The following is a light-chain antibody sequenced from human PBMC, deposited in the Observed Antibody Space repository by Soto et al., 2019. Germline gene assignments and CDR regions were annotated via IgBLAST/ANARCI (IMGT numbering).Light chain of an antibody. J-gene: IGKJ1*01. CDR2: DAS. CDR3: QQYNSYSWT. V-gene: IGKV1-5*01. Sequence: DIQMTQSPSTLSASVGDRVTITCRASQGISSWLAWYQQKPGKAPKLLVYDASSLESGVPSRFSGSGSGTEFTLTISSLQPDDFATYYCQQYNSYSWTFGQGTKVDIK. CDR1: QGISSW.